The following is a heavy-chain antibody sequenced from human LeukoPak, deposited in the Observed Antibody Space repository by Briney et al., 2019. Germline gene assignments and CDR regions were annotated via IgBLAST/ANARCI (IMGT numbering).Heavy chain of an antibody. CDR2: LSYDGNYK. Sequence: PGGSLRLSCAASGFTFSSYGMHWVRHAPGKGLEWVAVLSYDGNYKYYADSVKGRFAISRDNSENTLYLQMNSLRAEDTAVYYCARYAEYAVSTPCYWGQGTLVTVSA. J-gene: IGHJ4*02. CDR1: GFTFSSYG. CDR3: ARYAEYAVSTPCY. V-gene: IGHV3-30*03. D-gene: IGHD2-8*01.